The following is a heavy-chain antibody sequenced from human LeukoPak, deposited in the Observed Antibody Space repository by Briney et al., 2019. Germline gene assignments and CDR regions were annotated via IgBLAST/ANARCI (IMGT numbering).Heavy chain of an antibody. CDR1: GGFINSYN. V-gene: IGHV4-4*07. Sequence: SETLSLTCTVSGGFINSYNWSWIRQPAGKGLEWIGRVYTSGITNYNPSLKSRITMSVDTSKNQSSLQLTSVTAANTAVYYCARHNGFDRGYYYYMDVWGKGTTVTVSS. CDR3: ARHNGFDRGYYYYMDV. J-gene: IGHJ6*03. CDR2: VYTSGIT. D-gene: IGHD3-9*01.